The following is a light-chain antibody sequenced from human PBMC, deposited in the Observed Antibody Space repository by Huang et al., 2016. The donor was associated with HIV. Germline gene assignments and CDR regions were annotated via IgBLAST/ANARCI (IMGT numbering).Light chain of an antibody. CDR3: QQLRSYPLT. Sequence: IQSTQSPSSLSASIGDRVTITCRASQGISTSLAWYQQKPGKAPNLLIFDAASLLSGVPSRFSGSRSGTVFTLSISSLQPEDFATYCCQQLRSYPLTFGGGTKVEIK. V-gene: IGKV1-9*01. CDR1: QGISTS. J-gene: IGKJ4*01. CDR2: DAA.